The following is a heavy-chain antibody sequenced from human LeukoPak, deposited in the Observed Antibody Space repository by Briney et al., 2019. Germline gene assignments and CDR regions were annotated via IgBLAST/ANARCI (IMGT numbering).Heavy chain of an antibody. Sequence: PSEPLSLTCTVSGGSISSYYWSWIRQPPGKGLEWIGYIYHSGSTNYNPSLKSRVTISVDTSKNRFSLKLRSVTAADTAVYYCARTTTVRGTYYMDVWGKGTTVTVSS. V-gene: IGHV4-59*01. J-gene: IGHJ6*03. CDR3: ARTTTVRGTYYMDV. D-gene: IGHD3-10*01. CDR1: GGSISSYY. CDR2: IYHSGST.